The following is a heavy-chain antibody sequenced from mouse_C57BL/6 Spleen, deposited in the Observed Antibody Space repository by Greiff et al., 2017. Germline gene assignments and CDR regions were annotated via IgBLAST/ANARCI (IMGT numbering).Heavy chain of an antibody. CDR3: ARFITTVVAYYYAMDY. CDR1: GYTFTSYW. Sequence: QVQLQQSGAELVKPGASVKLSCKASGYTFTSYWMQWVKQRPGQGLEWIGEIDPSDSYTNYNQKFKGKATLTVDTSSSTAYMQLSSLTSEDSAVYYCARFITTVVAYYYAMDYWGQGTSVTVSS. D-gene: IGHD1-1*01. J-gene: IGHJ4*01. CDR2: IDPSDSYT. V-gene: IGHV1-50*01.